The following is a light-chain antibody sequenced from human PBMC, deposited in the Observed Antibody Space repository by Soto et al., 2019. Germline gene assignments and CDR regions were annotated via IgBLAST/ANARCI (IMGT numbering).Light chain of an antibody. J-gene: IGLJ3*02. CDR2: EVS. CDR3: SSHTTSSTQV. Sequence: QSALTQPASVSGSPGQSITISCTGTRSDVGGYNYVSWYQQHPGKAPKLMIYEVSNRPSGVSNRFSGSKSGNTASLAISGLQAEDEADYYCSSHTTSSTQVFGGGTKLTVL. V-gene: IGLV2-14*01. CDR1: RSDVGGYNY.